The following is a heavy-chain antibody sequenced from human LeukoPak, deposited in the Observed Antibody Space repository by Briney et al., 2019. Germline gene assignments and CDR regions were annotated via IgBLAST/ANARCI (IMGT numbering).Heavy chain of an antibody. Sequence: GSSVKVSCKASGGTFSSYAISWMRQAPGQGLEWMGGIIPIFGTANYAQKFQGRVTITADKSTSTAYMELSSLRSEDTAVYYCARAGAITISPMDVWGKGTTVTVSS. CDR3: ARAGAITISPMDV. D-gene: IGHD3-3*01. CDR1: GGTFSSYA. V-gene: IGHV1-69*06. CDR2: IIPIFGTA. J-gene: IGHJ6*03.